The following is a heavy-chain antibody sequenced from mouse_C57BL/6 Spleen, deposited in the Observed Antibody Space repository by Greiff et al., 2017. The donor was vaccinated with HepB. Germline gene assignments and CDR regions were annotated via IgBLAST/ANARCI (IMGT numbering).Heavy chain of an antibody. CDR3: ARSGYYGSSFYWYFDV. Sequence: QVQLQQPGTELVKPGASVKLSCKASGYTFTSYWMHWVKQRPGQGLEWIGNINPSNGGTNYNEKFKSKATLTVDKSSSTAYMQLSSLTSEDSAVYYCARSGYYGSSFYWYFDVWGTGTTVTVS. V-gene: IGHV1-53*01. CDR1: GYTFTSYW. CDR2: INPSNGGT. D-gene: IGHD1-1*01. J-gene: IGHJ1*03.